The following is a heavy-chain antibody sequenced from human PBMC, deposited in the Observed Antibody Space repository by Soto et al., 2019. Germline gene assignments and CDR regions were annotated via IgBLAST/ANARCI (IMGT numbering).Heavy chain of an antibody. D-gene: IGHD6-13*01. V-gene: IGHV3-23*01. Sequence: EVQLLESGGGLVQPGGSLRLSCAASGFKFSDYAMTWVRQAPGKGLEWVSTISGGDERTYYADSAKGRFSISRDNPRNTVYLQMNNLRAEDTALYHCVKDWTGSTCPCMDVWGQGTTVTVSS. CDR3: VKDWTGSTCPCMDV. J-gene: IGHJ6*02. CDR1: GFKFSDYA. CDR2: ISGGDERT.